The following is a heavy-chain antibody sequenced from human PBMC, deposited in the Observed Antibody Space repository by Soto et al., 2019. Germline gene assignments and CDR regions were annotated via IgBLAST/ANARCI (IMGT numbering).Heavy chain of an antibody. V-gene: IGHV1-58*02. D-gene: IGHD3-22*01. J-gene: IGHJ4*02. CDR1: GFTFTSSA. Sequence: SVKVSCKASGFTFTSSAMQWVRQARGQRLEWIGWIVVGSGNTNYAQKFQERVTITRDMSTSTAYMELSSLRSEDTAVYYCAAGGYYYDSSGYYPDYPFDFDYWGQGTLVTV. CDR2: IVVGSGNT. CDR3: AAGGYYYDSSGYYPDYPFDFDY.